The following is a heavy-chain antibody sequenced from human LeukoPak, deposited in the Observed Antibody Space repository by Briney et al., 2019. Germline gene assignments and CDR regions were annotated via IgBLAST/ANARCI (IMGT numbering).Heavy chain of an antibody. CDR1: GFTFSSYE. CDR3: AKGGNVGLDY. Sequence: GGSLRLSCAASGFTFSSYEMNWVRQAPGKGLEWVSYISSSGSTIYYADSVKGRFTISRDNAKNSLYLQMNSLRAEDTALYYCAKGGNVGLDYWGQGTLVTVSS. V-gene: IGHV3-48*03. J-gene: IGHJ4*02. D-gene: IGHD3-16*01. CDR2: ISSSGSTI.